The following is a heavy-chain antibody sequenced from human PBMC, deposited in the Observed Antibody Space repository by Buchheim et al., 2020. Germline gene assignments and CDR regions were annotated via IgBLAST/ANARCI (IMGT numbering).Heavy chain of an antibody. V-gene: IGHV3-74*01. Sequence: EVQLVESGGGLVQPGDSLRLSCAASGFTFNNYWMHWVRQAPGKGLVWVSRINGDGSSTSYADSVKGRFTISRDNAKNQLYLQMNSLRVEDTAVYYCTRDLYSSSSAAWDHYGMDVWGQGTT. CDR3: TRDLYSSSSAAWDHYGMDV. CDR1: GFTFNNYW. D-gene: IGHD6-6*01. CDR2: INGDGSST. J-gene: IGHJ6*02.